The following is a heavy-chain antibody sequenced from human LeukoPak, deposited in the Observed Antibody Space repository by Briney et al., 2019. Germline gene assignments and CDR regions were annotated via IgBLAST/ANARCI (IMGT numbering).Heavy chain of an antibody. CDR1: GFTFDDYG. J-gene: IGHJ4*02. Sequence: GGSLRLSCAASGFTFDDYGMSWVRQAPGKGLEWVSYISSSSSTIYYADSVKGRFTISRDNAKNSLYLQMNSLRAEDTAVYYCVRGSYGAYDYWGQGSLVTVSS. CDR3: VRGSYGAYDY. CDR2: ISSSSSTI. D-gene: IGHD4-17*01. V-gene: IGHV3-48*04.